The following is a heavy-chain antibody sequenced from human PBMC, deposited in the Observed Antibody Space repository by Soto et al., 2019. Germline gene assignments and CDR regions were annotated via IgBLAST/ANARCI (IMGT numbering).Heavy chain of an antibody. V-gene: IGHV1-69*13. J-gene: IGHJ4*02. CDR1: GGTFSSNA. CDR3: ARGRFPGSRWPYFEY. Sequence: SVKVSCKASGGTFSSNAVNWVRQAPGQGLEWMGGIVPLSGTPFYAQKFQDRVTVSADESTNTIYMDLTDLISDDTAVYYCARGRFPGSRWPYFEYWGQGPPVTVSS. CDR2: IVPLSGTP. D-gene: IGHD6-13*01.